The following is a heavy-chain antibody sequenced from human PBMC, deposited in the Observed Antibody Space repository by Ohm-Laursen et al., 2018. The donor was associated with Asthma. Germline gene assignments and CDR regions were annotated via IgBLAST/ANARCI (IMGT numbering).Heavy chain of an antibody. CDR3: ARVGYALRDY. V-gene: IGHV4-39*07. J-gene: IGHJ4*02. CDR2: INHSGST. CDR1: GGSISSSSYY. D-gene: IGHD5-12*01. Sequence: SETLSLTCTVSGGSISSSSYYWGWIRQPPGKGLEWIGEINHSGSTNYNPSLKSRVTISVDTSKNQSSLKLSSVTAADTAVYNCARVGYALRDYWGQGTLVTVSS.